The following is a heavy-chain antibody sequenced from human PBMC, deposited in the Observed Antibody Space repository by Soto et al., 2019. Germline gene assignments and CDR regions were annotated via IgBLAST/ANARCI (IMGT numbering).Heavy chain of an antibody. CDR3: AKDLRPDGRYDLDY. V-gene: IGHV3-23*01. CDR2: IVGDASSI. Sequence: GGSLRLSCAAYGFTFRTYAMNGVRQAPGKGLEWVAVIVGDASSIDYADSVKGRFTISRDNSKNILYLQMTSLRVEDTATYFCAKDLRPDGRYDLDYWGQGTLVTVSS. J-gene: IGHJ4*02. D-gene: IGHD2-15*01. CDR1: GFTFRTYA.